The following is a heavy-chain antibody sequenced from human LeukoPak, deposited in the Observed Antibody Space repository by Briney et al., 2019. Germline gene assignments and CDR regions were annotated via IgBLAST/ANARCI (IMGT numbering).Heavy chain of an antibody. V-gene: IGHV4-31*03. CDR1: GGSISSGGYY. Sequence: SETLSLTCTFSGGSISSGGYYWSLIRQHPGKGLEWIGYIYYSGSTYYNPSLKSRVTISVDTSKNQFSLKLSSVTAADTAVYYCARVRVDTAMVNFDYWGQGTLVTVSS. CDR3: ARVRVDTAMVNFDY. CDR2: IYYSGST. D-gene: IGHD5-18*01. J-gene: IGHJ4*02.